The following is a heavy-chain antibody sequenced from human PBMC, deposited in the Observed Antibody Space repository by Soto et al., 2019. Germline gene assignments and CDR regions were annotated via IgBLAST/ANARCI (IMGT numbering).Heavy chain of an antibody. V-gene: IGHV1-2*04. Sequence: ASVKVSCKASGYTFTGYYMHWVRQAPGQGLEWMGWINPNSGGTNYAQKLQGWVTMTRDTSISTAYMELSRLRSDDTAVYYCARDRREYSKSGAYFDYWGQGTLVTVSS. CDR3: ARDRREYSKSGAYFDY. J-gene: IGHJ4*02. CDR1: GYTFTGYY. D-gene: IGHD6-6*01. CDR2: INPNSGGT.